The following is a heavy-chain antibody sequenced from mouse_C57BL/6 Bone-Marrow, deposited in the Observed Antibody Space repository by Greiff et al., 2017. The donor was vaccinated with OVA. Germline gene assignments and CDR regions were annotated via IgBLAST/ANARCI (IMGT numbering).Heavy chain of an antibody. Sequence: VQLQQSGPELVKPGASVKISCKASGYTFTDYYMNWVKQSHGKSLEWIGDINPNNGGTSYNQKFKGKATLTVDKSSSTAYMELRSLTSEDSAVYYCAREQLRPRYFDYWGQGTTLTVSS. D-gene: IGHD3-2*02. CDR1: GYTFTDYY. V-gene: IGHV1-26*01. CDR2: INPNNGGT. CDR3: AREQLRPRYFDY. J-gene: IGHJ2*01.